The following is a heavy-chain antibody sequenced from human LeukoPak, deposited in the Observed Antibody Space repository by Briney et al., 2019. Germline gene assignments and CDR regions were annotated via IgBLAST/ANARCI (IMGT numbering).Heavy chain of an antibody. J-gene: IGHJ4*02. D-gene: IGHD6-13*01. V-gene: IGHV3-21*01. CDR1: GFTFSSYS. Sequence: PGGSLRLSCAASGFTFSSYSMNWVRQAPGKGLEWVSSISSSSSYIYYADSVKGRFTISRDNAKNSLYLQMKSLRAEDTAVYYCARDPTGSSSWDDYWGQGTLVTVSS. CDR2: ISSSSSYI. CDR3: ARDPTGSSSWDDY.